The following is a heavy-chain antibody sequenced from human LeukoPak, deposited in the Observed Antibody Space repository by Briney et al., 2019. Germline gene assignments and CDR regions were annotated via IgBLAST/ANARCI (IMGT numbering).Heavy chain of an antibody. V-gene: IGHV3-23*01. J-gene: IGHJ5*02. Sequence: GGSLRLSCAASGFTFSSYAMSWVRQAPGKGLEWVSAISGSGGSTYYADSVKGRFTISRDNSKNTLYLQMNSLSAEDTAVYYCAKDGGPYYYDSSGYSNWFDPWGQGTLVTVSS. CDR2: ISGSGGST. D-gene: IGHD3-22*01. CDR3: AKDGGPYYYDSSGYSNWFDP. CDR1: GFTFSSYA.